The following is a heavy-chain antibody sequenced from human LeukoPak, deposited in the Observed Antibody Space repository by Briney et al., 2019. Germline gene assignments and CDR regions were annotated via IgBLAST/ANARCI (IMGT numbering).Heavy chain of an antibody. J-gene: IGHJ4*02. D-gene: IGHD3-10*01. V-gene: IGHV1-18*04. CDR2: ISAYNDNT. CDR1: GYTFTSYG. CDR3: ARAPLLWFGELVSVGTHGDY. Sequence: GASVKVSCKASGYTFTSYGISWVRQAPGQGLEWMGWISAYNDNTNYAQKLQGRVTMTTDTSTSTAYMELRSLRSDDTAVYYCARAPLLWFGELVSVGTHGDYWGQGTLVTVSS.